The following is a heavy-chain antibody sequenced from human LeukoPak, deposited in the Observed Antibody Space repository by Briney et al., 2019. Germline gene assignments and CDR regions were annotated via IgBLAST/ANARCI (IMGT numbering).Heavy chain of an antibody. J-gene: IGHJ4*02. CDR1: GYTFTSYY. Sequence: VASVKVSCKASGYTFTSYYMHWVRQAPGQGLEWMGWISAYNGNTNHAQKLQGRVTMTTDTSTSTAYMELRSLRSDDTAVYYCARGRYGIVGATTYFDYWGQGTLVTVSS. CDR2: ISAYNGNT. D-gene: IGHD1-26*01. V-gene: IGHV1-18*04. CDR3: ARGRYGIVGATTYFDY.